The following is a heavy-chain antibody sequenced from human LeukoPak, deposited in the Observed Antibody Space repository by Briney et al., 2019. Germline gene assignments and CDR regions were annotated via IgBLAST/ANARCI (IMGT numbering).Heavy chain of an antibody. J-gene: IGHJ6*03. CDR3: ARVGVGTSRYYYYMDV. CDR2: ISSRGSTI. V-gene: IGHV3-48*03. D-gene: IGHD2-21*02. CDR1: GFTFSSYE. Sequence: PGGSLRLSCAASGFTFSSYEMNWVRQAPGKGLEWVSYISSRGSTIYYADSVKGRFTISRDNAKNSLYLQMNSLRAEDTAVYYCARVGVGTSRYYYYMDVWGKGTTVTVSS.